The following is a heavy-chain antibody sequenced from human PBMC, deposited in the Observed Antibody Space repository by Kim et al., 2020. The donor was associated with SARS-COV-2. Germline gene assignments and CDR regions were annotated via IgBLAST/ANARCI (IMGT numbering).Heavy chain of an antibody. J-gene: IGHJ5*02. Sequence: YFRGTMQGRLTNTRDNAKNSLLLQMNSLRAEDTAVYYCARERIQLWSSDAWGQGTLVTVSS. D-gene: IGHD5-18*01. V-gene: IGHV3-11*01. CDR3: ARERIQLWSSDA.